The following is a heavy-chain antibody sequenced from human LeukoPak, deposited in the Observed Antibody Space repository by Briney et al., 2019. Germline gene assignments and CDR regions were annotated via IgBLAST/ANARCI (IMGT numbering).Heavy chain of an antibody. J-gene: IGHJ4*02. CDR2: ISTSSTYI. CDR1: GFTFSKYS. Sequence: GGSLRLSCAASGFTFSKYSMNWVRQAPGKGVEGGSSISTSSTYIYYADSMKGRFTVSRDNAKKSLYLQMSSLRAEDTAVYYCARANTSGSYLYDYWGQGTLVTVSS. V-gene: IGHV3-21*01. CDR3: ARANTSGSYLYDY. D-gene: IGHD1-26*01.